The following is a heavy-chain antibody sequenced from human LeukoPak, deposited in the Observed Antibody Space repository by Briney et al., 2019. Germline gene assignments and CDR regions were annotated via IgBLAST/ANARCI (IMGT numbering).Heavy chain of an antibody. J-gene: IGHJ4*02. Sequence: GGSLGLSCASSGFTFSTYRMSWVRQALGKGLEWVGNMSQGGSEKYYVDSVKGRFTISRDNAKNTLYLQMNSLRAEDTAVYYCARDHYYDSSAYYSDLDYWGQGTLVTVSS. D-gene: IGHD3-22*01. CDR3: ARDHYYDSSAYYSDLDY. V-gene: IGHV3-7*01. CDR2: MSQGGSEK. CDR1: GFTFSTYR.